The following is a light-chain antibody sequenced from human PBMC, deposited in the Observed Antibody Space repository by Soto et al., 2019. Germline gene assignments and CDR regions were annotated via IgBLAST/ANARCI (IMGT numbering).Light chain of an antibody. CDR1: SSDIGAYNF. Sequence: QSALTQPASVSGSPGQSITISCTGTSSDIGAYNFVSWYQQHPGKPPKLMIYNVNNRPSGFSSRFAGSKSGNTASLTISGLQAEDEADYYCSSHAGSNTFVFGTGTKLTVL. CDR3: SSHAGSNTFV. V-gene: IGLV2-14*03. CDR2: NVN. J-gene: IGLJ1*01.